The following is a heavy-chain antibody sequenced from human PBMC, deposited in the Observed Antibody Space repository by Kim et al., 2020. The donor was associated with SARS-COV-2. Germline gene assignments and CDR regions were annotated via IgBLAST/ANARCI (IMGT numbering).Heavy chain of an antibody. CDR2: ISWNSGSI. Sequence: GGSLRLSCAASGFTFDDYAMHWVRQAPGKGLEWVSGISWNSGSIGYADSVKGRFTISRDNAKNSLYLQMNSLRAEDTALYYCAKDRSGGSGYWEDFDYWGQGTLVTVSS. V-gene: IGHV3-9*01. D-gene: IGHD3-22*01. CDR1: GFTFDDYA. CDR3: AKDRSGGSGYWEDFDY. J-gene: IGHJ4*02.